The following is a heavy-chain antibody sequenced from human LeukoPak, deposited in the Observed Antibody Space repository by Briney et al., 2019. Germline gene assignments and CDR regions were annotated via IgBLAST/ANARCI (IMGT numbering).Heavy chain of an antibody. CDR2: IYHSGST. D-gene: IGHD1-26*01. J-gene: IGHJ4*02. V-gene: IGHV4-38-2*02. CDR1: GYSISSGYY. CDR3: ARGGVVGATKFDY. Sequence: PSETLSLTCTVSGYSISSGYYWGWIRQPPGKGLEWIGSIYHSGSTYYNPSLKSRVTISVDTSKNQFSLKLSSVTAADTAVYYCARGGVVGATKFDYWSQGTLVTVSS.